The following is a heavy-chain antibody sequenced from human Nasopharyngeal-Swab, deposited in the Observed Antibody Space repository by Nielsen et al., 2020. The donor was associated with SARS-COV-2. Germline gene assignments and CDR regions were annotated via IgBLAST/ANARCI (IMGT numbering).Heavy chain of an antibody. CDR2: VYSGGST. V-gene: IGHV3-53*01. CDR3: ASPIFGVVSDAFDI. J-gene: IGHJ3*02. Sequence: GESLKISCAASGIFVSGNYMNWVRQAPGMGLEWVSVVYSGGSTFYADSVKGRFTISRDNSKNTLYLQMNSLRAEDTAMYYCASPIFGVVSDAFDIWGQGTMVTVSS. D-gene: IGHD3-3*01. CDR1: GIFVSGNY.